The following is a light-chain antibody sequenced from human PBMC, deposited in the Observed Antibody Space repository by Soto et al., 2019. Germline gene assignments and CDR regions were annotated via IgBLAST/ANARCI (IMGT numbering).Light chain of an antibody. V-gene: IGKV1-39*01. CDR1: QNIDMY. CDR3: QHTFNSPPWT. Sequence: DIHMTQSPSSLSASVGDTVTTSCRASQNIDMYLNWYQQKPGKAPRVLISGASSLQSGVPSRFSGSGSGTDFTLTINSLQPEDFASYFCQHTFNSPPWTFGQGTKVDIK. J-gene: IGKJ1*01. CDR2: GAS.